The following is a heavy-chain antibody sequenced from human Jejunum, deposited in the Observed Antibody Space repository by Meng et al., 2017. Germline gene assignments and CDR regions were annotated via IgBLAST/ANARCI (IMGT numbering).Heavy chain of an antibody. D-gene: IGHD4-17*01. CDR2: MYQDGGER. CDR3: ASFGGPTTVTTTDY. Sequence: GSLKISCAASGFSFSSHWMSWVRQAPGKGLEWVANMYQDGGERYYVDSVKGRFTISRDNAKNSVYLQMNSLTAEDTAVYYCASFGGPTTVTTTDYWGQGTLVTVSS. CDR1: GFSFSSHW. V-gene: IGHV3-7*01. J-gene: IGHJ4*02.